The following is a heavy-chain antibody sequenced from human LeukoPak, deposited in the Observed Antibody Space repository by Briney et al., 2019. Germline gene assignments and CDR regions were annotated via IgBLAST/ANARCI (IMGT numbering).Heavy chain of an antibody. Sequence: PGGSLRLSCAASGLTFSSYGMHWVRQAPGKGLEWVAVIWYDGSNKYYADSVKGRFPISRDNSKNTLYLQMNSLRAEDTAVYYCARDSYYDYSGGDFDYWGQGTLVTVSS. CDR2: IWYDGSNK. CDR3: ARDSYYDYSGGDFDY. J-gene: IGHJ4*02. D-gene: IGHD3-22*01. V-gene: IGHV3-33*01. CDR1: GLTFSSYG.